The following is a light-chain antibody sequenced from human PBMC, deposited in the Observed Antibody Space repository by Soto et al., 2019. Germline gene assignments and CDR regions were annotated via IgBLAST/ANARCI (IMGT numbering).Light chain of an antibody. CDR3: SSYTSINTYV. Sequence: QSALTQPASVSGSPGQSITISCTGTRSDVGGFNFVSWYQQYPGKAPKVMIYDVSDRPSGVSNRFSGSKSGNTASLTISGLQAEDEADYYCSSYTSINTYVFGTGTKLTVL. CDR2: DVS. V-gene: IGLV2-14*01. CDR1: RSDVGGFNF. J-gene: IGLJ1*01.